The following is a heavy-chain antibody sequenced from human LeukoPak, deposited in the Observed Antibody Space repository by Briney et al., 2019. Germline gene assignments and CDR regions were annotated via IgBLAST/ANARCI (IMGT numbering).Heavy chain of an antibody. CDR1: GYTFTSYG. V-gene: IGHV1-18*01. Sequence: ASVKVSCKASGYTFTSYGISWVRQAPGQGLEWMGGISAYNGNTNYAQKLQGRVTMTTDTSTSTAYMELRSLKSDDTAVYYCARASVDSSGYYYYFDYWGQGTLVTVSS. D-gene: IGHD3-22*01. CDR3: ARASVDSSGYYYYFDY. J-gene: IGHJ4*02. CDR2: ISAYNGNT.